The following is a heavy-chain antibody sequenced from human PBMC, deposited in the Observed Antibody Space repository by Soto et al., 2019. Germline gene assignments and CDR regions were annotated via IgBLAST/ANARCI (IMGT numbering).Heavy chain of an antibody. CDR1: GFTFSSYG. J-gene: IGHJ6*03. CDR2: ISSSSSYI. CDR3: ARAAVDSSSYHYYYYMDV. D-gene: IGHD6-6*01. Sequence: GGSLRLSCAASGFTFSSYGMNWVRQAPGKGLEWVSSISSSSSYIYYADSVKGRFTISRDNAKNSLYLQMNSLRAEDTAVYYCARAAVDSSSYHYYYYMDVWGKGTTVTVSS. V-gene: IGHV3-21*01.